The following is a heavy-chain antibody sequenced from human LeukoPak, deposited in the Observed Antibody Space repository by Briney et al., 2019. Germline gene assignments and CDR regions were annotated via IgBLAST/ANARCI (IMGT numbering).Heavy chain of an antibody. V-gene: IGHV3-30*04. CDR2: ISYHGRDK. Sequence: GGSLRLSCAASGFTFSSYEMNWVRQAPGKGLEWVAVISYHGRDKYYADSVKGRFTLSRDTSKNTLYLEMNSLRAEDTAVYYCARQSCLYSSGCFLDYWGQGTLVTVSS. CDR3: ARQSCLYSSGCFLDY. D-gene: IGHD3-22*01. CDR1: GFTFSSYE. J-gene: IGHJ4*02.